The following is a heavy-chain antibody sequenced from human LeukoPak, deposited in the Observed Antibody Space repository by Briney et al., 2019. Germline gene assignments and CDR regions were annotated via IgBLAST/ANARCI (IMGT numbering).Heavy chain of an antibody. J-gene: IGHJ5*02. CDR3: AKGVHSSGWLNWFDP. D-gene: IGHD6-19*01. CDR2: IRYDVSNK. CDR1: LFTLIPYG. V-gene: IGHV3-30*02. Sequence: PGGSLRHSCVASLFTLIPYGMQWVRQALGKRLEWVALIRYDVSNKYHEDSVKGRFSISRDNPKNTLYLQMNSLRPEDTAVYYCAKGVHSSGWLNWFDPWGQGNLVTVSS.